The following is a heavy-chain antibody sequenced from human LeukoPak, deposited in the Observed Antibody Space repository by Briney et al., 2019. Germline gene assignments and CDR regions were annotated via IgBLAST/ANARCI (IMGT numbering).Heavy chain of an antibody. D-gene: IGHD6-13*01. V-gene: IGHV3-23*01. Sequence: SGGSLRLSCAASGFTFSNYAMTWVRQAPGKGLEWVSAITGSGGSTFYADSVKGRFTISRDSSKNTLYLQMNSLRGEDTAVYYCAKSRQELQFFRFDSWGQGTLVTVSS. CDR2: ITGSGGST. CDR1: GFTFSNYA. CDR3: AKSRQELQFFRFDS. J-gene: IGHJ4*02.